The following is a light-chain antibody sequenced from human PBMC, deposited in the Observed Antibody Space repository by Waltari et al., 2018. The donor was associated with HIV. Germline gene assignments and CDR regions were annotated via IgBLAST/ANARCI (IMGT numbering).Light chain of an antibody. J-gene: IGLJ3*02. CDR2: DVT. V-gene: IGLV2-14*03. CDR3: TSFTSSSAWV. Sequence: QSALTQPASVSGSLGQSITFSCTGTSSDIGSYDYVSWYQQHPGKAPKVIIYDVTNRPSGLSKPSSCSKSGNTASLTISGLQAEDEADYYCTSFTSSSAWVFGGGTMLTVL. CDR1: SSDIGSYDY.